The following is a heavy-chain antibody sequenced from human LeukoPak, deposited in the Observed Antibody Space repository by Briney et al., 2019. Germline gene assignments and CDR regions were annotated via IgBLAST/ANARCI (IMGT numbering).Heavy chain of an antibody. J-gene: IGHJ3*02. D-gene: IGHD2-21*01. CDR3: ARPPLLVVVIADLDAFDI. V-gene: IGHV4-38-2*01. CDR1: GYSISSGYY. CDR2: IYHSGST. Sequence: PSETLSLTCAVSGYSISSGYYWGWIRQPPGKGLEWIGSIYHSGSTYYNPSLKSRVTISVDTSKNQFSLKLSSVTAADTAVYYCARPPLLVVVIADLDAFDIWGQGTMVTVSS.